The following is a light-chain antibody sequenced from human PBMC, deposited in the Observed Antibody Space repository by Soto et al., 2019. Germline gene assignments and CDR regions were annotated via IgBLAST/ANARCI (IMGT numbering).Light chain of an antibody. V-gene: IGKV1-39*01. CDR1: QSIYNY. Sequence: DIQMTQSPSSLSASVGDRVTITYRASQSIYNYLNWYQQKPGKAPQLLIFAASSLQSGVPSRFSGSESGTDFTLTISSLQPEDFATYYCQQSYSTPRTCGQGTRWIS. CDR3: QQSYSTPRT. CDR2: AAS. J-gene: IGKJ1*01.